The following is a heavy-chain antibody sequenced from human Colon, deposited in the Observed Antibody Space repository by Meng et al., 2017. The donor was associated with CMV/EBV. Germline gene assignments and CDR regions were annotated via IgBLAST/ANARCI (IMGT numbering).Heavy chain of an antibody. CDR2: IYDTGRK. CDR1: GFSVSTNY. J-gene: IGHJ4*02. CDR3: AKDRFENSVNFFDS. Sequence: GESLKISCAASGFSVSTNYISWVRQGPGKGLEWLSVIYDTGRKYYADSVKGRFTVSRDESKNVVFLQMNDLRAEDTAVYYCAKDRFENSVNFFDSWGQGTLVTVSS. D-gene: IGHD2/OR15-2a*01. V-gene: IGHV3-53*01.